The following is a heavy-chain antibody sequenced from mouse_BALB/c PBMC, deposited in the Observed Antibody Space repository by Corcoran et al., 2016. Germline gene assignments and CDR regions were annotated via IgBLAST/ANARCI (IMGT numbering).Heavy chain of an antibody. D-gene: IGHD2-2*01. Sequence: EVQLQQSGPELVKPGASVKMSCKASGYTFTSYVMHWVKQKPGQGLEWIGYIYPYNDDTKYNEEFKGKATLTSDKSSRTAYRELRSLTSEDSAVYYCAREVPGGYPFDYWGQGTTLTVSS. CDR1: GYTFTSYV. J-gene: IGHJ2*01. CDR3: AREVPGGYPFDY. CDR2: IYPYNDDT. V-gene: IGHV1S136*01.